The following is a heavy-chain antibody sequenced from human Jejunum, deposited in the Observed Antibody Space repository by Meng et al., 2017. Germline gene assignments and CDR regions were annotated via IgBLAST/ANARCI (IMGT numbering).Heavy chain of an antibody. J-gene: IGHJ3*01. CDR3: ARGSHYAFDD. CDR1: GDSVSSNTRA. Sequence: QVLLQVAGPGLVTASHDIALTKTISGDSVSSNTRAWNRIRQSPSRGLGWLGRTYYRSKWYNDYAVSVISRITINPDTSKSQFSLQLNSVTPEDTAVYYCARGSHYAFDDWGQGTMVTVSS. V-gene: IGHV6-1*01. CDR2: TYYRSKWYN.